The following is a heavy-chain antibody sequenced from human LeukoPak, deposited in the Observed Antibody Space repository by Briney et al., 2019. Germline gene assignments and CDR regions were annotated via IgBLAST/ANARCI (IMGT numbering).Heavy chain of an antibody. Sequence: ASVKVSCKASGYTFTGYYMHRVRQAPGQGLEWMGWIKPNSGGTNYAQKFQGRVNMTRDTSISTAYMELSRLRSDDTAVYYCARRRGDGDAFDIWGQGTMVTVSS. CDR1: GYTFTGYY. J-gene: IGHJ3*02. V-gene: IGHV1-2*02. CDR3: ARRRGDGDAFDI. CDR2: IKPNSGGT. D-gene: IGHD3-10*01.